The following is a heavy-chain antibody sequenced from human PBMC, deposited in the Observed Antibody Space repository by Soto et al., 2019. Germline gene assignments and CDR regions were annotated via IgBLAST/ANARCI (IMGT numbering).Heavy chain of an antibody. D-gene: IGHD3-9*01. CDR2: ISGSGGST. CDR3: ATALHDILTGYPAEYYYYMDV. V-gene: IGHV3-23*01. Sequence: GGSLRLSCAASGFTFSSYAMSWVRQAPGKGLEWVSAISGSGGSTYYADSVKGRFTISRDNSKNTLYLQMNSLRAEDTAVYYCATALHDILTGYPAEYYYYMDVWGKGTTVTVSS. J-gene: IGHJ6*03. CDR1: GFTFSSYA.